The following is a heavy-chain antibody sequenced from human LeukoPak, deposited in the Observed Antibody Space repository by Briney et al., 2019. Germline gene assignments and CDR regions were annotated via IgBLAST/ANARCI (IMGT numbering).Heavy chain of an antibody. CDR1: GFTFSSYA. CDR3: ATCGGYSYGNDY. Sequence: GGSLRLSCAASGFTFSSYAMRWVRQAPGKGLEWVSAISGSGGSTYYADSVKGRFTISRDNSKNTLYLQMNSLRAEDTAVYYCATCGGYSYGNDYWGQGTLVTVSS. CDR2: ISGSGGST. V-gene: IGHV3-23*01. J-gene: IGHJ4*02. D-gene: IGHD5-18*01.